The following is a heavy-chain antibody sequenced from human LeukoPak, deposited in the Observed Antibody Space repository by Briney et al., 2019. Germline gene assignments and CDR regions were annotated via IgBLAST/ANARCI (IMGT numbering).Heavy chain of an antibody. CDR1: GFTFSSYD. Sequence: GGSLRLSCAASGFTFSSYDMHWVRQAPGKGLEWVAFIRYDGSNKYYADSVKGRFTISRDNSKNTLYLQMNSLRAEDTAVYYCAKDGCISTSCHLDYWGQGTLVTVSS. CDR3: AKDGCISTSCHLDY. V-gene: IGHV3-30*02. CDR2: IRYDGSNK. J-gene: IGHJ4*02. D-gene: IGHD2-2*01.